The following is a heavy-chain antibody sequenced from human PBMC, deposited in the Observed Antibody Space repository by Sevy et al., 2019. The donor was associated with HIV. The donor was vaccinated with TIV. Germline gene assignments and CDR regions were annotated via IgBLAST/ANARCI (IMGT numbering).Heavy chain of an antibody. V-gene: IGHV3-30-3*01. Sequence: GGYLRLSCAASGFTFTNFPMHWVRQAPGRGLEWVAIISFNGNHEFYTDSVKGRFTISRDNSKSTLYLQMNSLRREDTAVYYCVRTAGLTGSYEYWGLGTQVTVSS. CDR2: ISFNGNHE. CDR1: GFTFTNFP. D-gene: IGHD3-9*01. J-gene: IGHJ4*02. CDR3: VRTAGLTGSYEY.